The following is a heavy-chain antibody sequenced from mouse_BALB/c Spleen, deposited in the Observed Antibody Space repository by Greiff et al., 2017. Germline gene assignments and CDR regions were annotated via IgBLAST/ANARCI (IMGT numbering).Heavy chain of an antibody. J-gene: IGHJ3*01. CDR1: GYTFSSYW. V-gene: IGHV1-9*01. Sequence: QVQLQQSGAELMKPGASVKISCKATGYTFSSYWIEWVKQRPGHGLEWIGEILPGSGSTNYNEKFKGKATFTADTSSNTAYMQLSSLTSEDSAVYYCARKEGPITTDGGFAYWGQGTLVTVSA. CDR2: ILPGSGST. CDR3: ARKEGPITTDGGFAY. D-gene: IGHD1-1*01.